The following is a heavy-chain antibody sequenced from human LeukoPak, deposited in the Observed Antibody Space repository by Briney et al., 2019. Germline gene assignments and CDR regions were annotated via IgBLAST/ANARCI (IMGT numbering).Heavy chain of an antibody. V-gene: IGHV1-18*01. D-gene: IGHD5-18*01. CDR1: GDSFSTFG. CDR3: ARGKKVTAFDY. J-gene: IGHJ4*02. CDR2: ISPYNGNT. Sequence: ASVKVSCKASGDSFSTFGVGWVRQAPGQGLEWLGWISPYNGNTNYAHNFQGRVTMTTDTSTSVVYMEMRSLTSDDTAVYYCARGKKVTAFDYWGLGTLATVSS.